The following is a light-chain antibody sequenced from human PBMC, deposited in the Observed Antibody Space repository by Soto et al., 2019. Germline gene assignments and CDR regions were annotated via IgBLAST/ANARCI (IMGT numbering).Light chain of an antibody. CDR3: QQYGGSPIT. Sequence: ESVLTQSPGTLSLSPGERVTLSCRASQSVTTRLAWYQHKPGQAPRLLMSGASSRASGVPVRFSGSGSGTDFTLTISRLEPEDFALYYCQQYGGSPITFGLGTRLEIK. V-gene: IGKV3-20*01. CDR1: QSVTTR. J-gene: IGKJ5*01. CDR2: GAS.